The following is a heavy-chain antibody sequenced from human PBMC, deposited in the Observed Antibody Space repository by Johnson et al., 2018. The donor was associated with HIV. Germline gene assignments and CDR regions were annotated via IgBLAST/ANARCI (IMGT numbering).Heavy chain of an antibody. V-gene: IGHV3-7*01. CDR1: GFTFDDYG. Sequence: EVQLVESGGGVVQPGRSLRASCAASGFTFDDYGMSWVRQAPGKGLEWVANIKQDGSEKYYVDSVKGRFTISRDNAKNSLYLQMNSLRAEDTDVYYCGQSGRWYSRYLYGVLDMWGQGTMVTVSS. J-gene: IGHJ3*02. D-gene: IGHD6-13*01. CDR2: IKQDGSEK. CDR3: GQSGRWYSRYLYGVLDM.